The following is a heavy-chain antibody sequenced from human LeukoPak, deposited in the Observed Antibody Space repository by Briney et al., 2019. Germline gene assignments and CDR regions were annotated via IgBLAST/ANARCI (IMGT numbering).Heavy chain of an antibody. CDR3: AGAPNPTFFDY. V-gene: IGHV4-61*01. J-gene: IGHJ4*02. CDR2: ISYSGTT. Sequence: SETLSLTCTVSGGSDSSDSYYWSWIRQPPGKGLEWIGHISYSGTTNYNPSLKSRVIISIDISQNQFSLKLSSVTAADTAVYYCAGAPNPTFFDYWGQGPLATVSS. CDR1: GGSDSSDSYY.